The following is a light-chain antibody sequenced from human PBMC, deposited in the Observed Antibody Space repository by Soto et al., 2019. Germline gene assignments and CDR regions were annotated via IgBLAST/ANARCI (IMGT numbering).Light chain of an antibody. V-gene: IGKV1-39*01. CDR3: QQIYGAPVT. CDR1: QSISSC. Sequence: DIQMTQSPSSLSASVGDRVTITCRASQSISSCLNWYQQKPGKAPRLLVYAAPNLQSGVPSRFSGSETGTDFILTIISLQPEDFATYYCQQIYGAPVTFGQGTKVEIK. J-gene: IGKJ1*01. CDR2: AAP.